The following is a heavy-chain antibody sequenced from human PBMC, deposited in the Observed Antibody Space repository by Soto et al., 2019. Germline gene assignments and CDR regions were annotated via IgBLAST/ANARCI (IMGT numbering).Heavy chain of an antibody. D-gene: IGHD2-21*02. CDR2: VNPSGGHT. V-gene: IGHV1-46*01. J-gene: IGHJ4*02. CDR3: ARGGHVVVVTAALDY. CDR1: GDTFTDYY. Sequence: QVQLMQSGAEVKKPGASVKVSCKASGDTFTDYYIHWVRQAPGQGLEWMGTVNPSGGHTTYAQHFLGRVTMTSDRSTSTLSMEQTSLTSADTAIYYCARGGHVVVVTAALDYWGQGTLVTVSS.